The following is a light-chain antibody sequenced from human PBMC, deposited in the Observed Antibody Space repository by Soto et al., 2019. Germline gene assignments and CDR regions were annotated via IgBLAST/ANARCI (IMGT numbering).Light chain of an antibody. CDR2: GAS. CDR3: QQYGSPWT. CDR1: QSVSSSH. J-gene: IGKJ1*01. V-gene: IGKV3-20*01. Sequence: EIVLTQSPGTLSLSPGERASLSCRASQSVSSSHLARYQQKPGQAPRLLIYGASSRATGIPDRFSGSGSGTDFTLTITRLEPEDFAVYYCQQYGSPWTFGQGTKVEIK.